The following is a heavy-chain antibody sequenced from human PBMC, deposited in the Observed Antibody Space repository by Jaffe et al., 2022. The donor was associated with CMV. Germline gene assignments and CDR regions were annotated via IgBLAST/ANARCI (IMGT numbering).Heavy chain of an antibody. CDR2: IKSDGSTI. CDR3: AREQYGDYGLDY. CDR1: GFTFTNHW. V-gene: IGHV3-74*01. Sequence: EVQLVESGGGLVQPGGSLRLSCVTSGFTFTNHWMHWVRQAPGKGLVWVSRIKSDGSTITYADSVKGRFTSSRDNAKNRLYLQMNSLRVEDTALYFCAREQYGDYGLDYWGQGTLVTVSS. D-gene: IGHD4-17*01. J-gene: IGHJ4*02.